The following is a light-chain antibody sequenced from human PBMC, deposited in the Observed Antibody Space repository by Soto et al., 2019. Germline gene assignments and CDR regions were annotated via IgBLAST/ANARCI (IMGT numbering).Light chain of an antibody. CDR1: QSVRKN. CDR2: GTS. CDR3: QQFGSSGPLT. Sequence: EIVMTQSPATLLLSTGETATLSCRASQSVRKNLAWYQQKPGQAPRLLIYGTSNRATGIPDRFSASGSATDFSLTIRRLEPEDSAVYYCQQFGSSGPLTFGGGTKVDIK. V-gene: IGKV3-20*01. J-gene: IGKJ4*01.